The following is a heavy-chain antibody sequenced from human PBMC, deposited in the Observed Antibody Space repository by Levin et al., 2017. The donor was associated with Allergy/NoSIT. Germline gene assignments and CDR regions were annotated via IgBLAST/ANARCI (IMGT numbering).Heavy chain of an antibody. D-gene: IGHD3-16*02. J-gene: IGHJ4*02. CDR2: IYYDGAT. CDR1: GGSISSSTYY. V-gene: IGHV4-39*01. Sequence: PSETLSLTCTVSGGSISSSTYYWGWIRQPPGKGLEWIGSIYYDGATYYNPSLRSRITISVDTSKNQFSLQVRSVTAVDTAVYYCASRTYRDWGQGTLVTVSS. CDR3: ASRTYRD.